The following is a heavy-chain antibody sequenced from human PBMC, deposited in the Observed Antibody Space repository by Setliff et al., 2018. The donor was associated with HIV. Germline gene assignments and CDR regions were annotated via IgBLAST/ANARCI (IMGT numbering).Heavy chain of an antibody. D-gene: IGHD2-21*02. CDR1: GDSISSGSHY. J-gene: IGHJ4*02. V-gene: IGHV4-61*09. CDR2: IYTGGNA. CDR3: ARERLSRIGFDY. Sequence: SETLSLTCTVSGDSISSGSHYWSWIRQPAGRGLEWIGHIYTGGNANYNPSLQSRVTISVDTSKNQFSLMLGAMTAADTAVYYRARERLSRIGFDYWGQGTLVTAPQ.